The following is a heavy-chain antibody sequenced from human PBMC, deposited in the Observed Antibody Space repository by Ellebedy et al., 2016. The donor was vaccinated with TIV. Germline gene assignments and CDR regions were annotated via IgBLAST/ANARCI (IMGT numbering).Heavy chain of an antibody. J-gene: IGHJ6*03. Sequence: GESLKISXAASGFTLSSYAMSWVREAPGRRLEWVSAFSGSGGSTHYVDSVRGQFTISRDNSKNTLYLQMTSLRAEDTAVYYCARAPTAIFAHFYYYYYYMDVWGKGTTVTVSS. V-gene: IGHV3-23*01. CDR1: GFTLSSYA. CDR2: FSGSGGST. D-gene: IGHD2-21*02. CDR3: ARAPTAIFAHFYYYYYYMDV.